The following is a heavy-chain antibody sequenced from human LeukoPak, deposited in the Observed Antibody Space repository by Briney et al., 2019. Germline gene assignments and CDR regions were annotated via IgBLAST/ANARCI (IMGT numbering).Heavy chain of an antibody. CDR3: ARQGGSLTQEFDY. J-gene: IGHJ4*02. D-gene: IGHD1-26*01. CDR1: GGSITSTNW. Sequence: SETLSLTCTVSGGSITSTNWWSWVRQPPGKGLEWIGNIYYSGSTYYNPSLKSRVTISVDTSKNQFSLKLTSVTAADTAVYYCARQGGSLTQEFDYWGQGTLVTVSS. CDR2: IYYSGST. V-gene: IGHV4-39*01.